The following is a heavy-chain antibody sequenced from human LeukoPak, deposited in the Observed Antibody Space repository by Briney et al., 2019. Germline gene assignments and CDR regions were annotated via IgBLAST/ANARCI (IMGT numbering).Heavy chain of an antibody. D-gene: IGHD6-19*01. CDR1: GGSISSYY. Sequence: PSETLSLTCTVSGGSISSYYWSWIRQPPGKGLEWIGYTYYSGSTNYNPSLKSRVTISVDTSKNQFSLKLSSVTAADTAVYYCARSKAVAGTRAAFDIWGQGIMVTVSS. CDR3: ARSKAVAGTRAAFDI. CDR2: TYYSGST. J-gene: IGHJ3*02. V-gene: IGHV4-59*01.